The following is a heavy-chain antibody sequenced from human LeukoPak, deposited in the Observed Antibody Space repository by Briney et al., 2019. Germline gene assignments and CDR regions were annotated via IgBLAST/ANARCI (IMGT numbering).Heavy chain of an antibody. CDR1: GFTFSSYE. J-gene: IGHJ4*02. V-gene: IGHV3-48*03. Sequence: GGSLRLSCVAAGFTFSSYEMNWVRQAPGKGLEWVSYITSSGSIIYYADSVKGRFTISRDDAKRTVDLQMDNLRAEDTAIYYCAYRNNFEYWGQGALVTVSS. CDR3: AYRNNFEY. CDR2: ITSSGSII. D-gene: IGHD1-26*01.